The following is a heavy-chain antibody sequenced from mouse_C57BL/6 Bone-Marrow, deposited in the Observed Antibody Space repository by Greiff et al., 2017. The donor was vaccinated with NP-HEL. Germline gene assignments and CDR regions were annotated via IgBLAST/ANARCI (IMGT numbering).Heavy chain of an antibody. D-gene: IGHD1-1*01. CDR2: ISNGGGST. Sequence: EVKLVESGGGLVQPGGSLKLSCAASGFTFSDYYMYWVRQTPEKRLEWVAYISNGGGSTYYPDTVQGRFPISRDNAKKTQYHQMSRLKSEDTAMYYCAGRVYYYGSDALEYWGQGTSVTVST. CDR1: GFTFSDYY. V-gene: IGHV5-12*01. J-gene: IGHJ4*01. CDR3: AGRVYYYGSDALEY.